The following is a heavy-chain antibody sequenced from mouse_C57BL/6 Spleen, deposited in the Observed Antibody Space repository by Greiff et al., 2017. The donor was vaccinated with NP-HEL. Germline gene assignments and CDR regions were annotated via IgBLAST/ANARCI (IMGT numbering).Heavy chain of an antibody. CDR2: IYPRSGNT. D-gene: IGHD3-2*02. V-gene: IGHV1-81*01. Sequence: QVQLQQSGAELARPGASVKLSCKASGYTFTSYGISWVKQRTGQGLEWIGEIYPRSGNTYYNEKFKGKATLTADKSSSTAYMELRSLTSEDSAVYFCASRRAQATTWFAYWGQGTLVTVSA. CDR3: ASRRAQATTWFAY. J-gene: IGHJ3*01. CDR1: GYTFTSYG.